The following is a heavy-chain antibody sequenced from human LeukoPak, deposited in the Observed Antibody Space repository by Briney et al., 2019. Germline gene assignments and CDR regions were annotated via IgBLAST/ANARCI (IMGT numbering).Heavy chain of an antibody. CDR2: INPNSGGA. V-gene: IGHV1-2*02. CDR3: ARHGDCSTSNCYLAY. D-gene: IGHD2-2*03. J-gene: IGHJ4*02. CDR1: GYTFTDYY. Sequence: ASVKVSCKASGYTFTDYYMYWVRQAPGQGLEWMGWINPNSGGAHYAQKFQGRVTMSRDTSISTAYMEVSRLGSDDTAVFYCARHGDCSTSNCYLAYWGQGTLVTVSS.